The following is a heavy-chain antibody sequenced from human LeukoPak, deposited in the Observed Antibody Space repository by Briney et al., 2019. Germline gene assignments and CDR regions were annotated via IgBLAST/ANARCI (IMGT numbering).Heavy chain of an antibody. CDR3: ARDRFRGYYFDY. CDR1: GFTFSSYG. V-gene: IGHV3-48*03. CDR2: ISSSGSTI. D-gene: IGHD3-10*01. J-gene: IGHJ4*02. Sequence: GGSLRLSCAASGFTFSSYGMNGVRQAPGKGLEWVSYISSSGSTIYYADSVKGRFTISRDNAKNSLYLQMNSLRAEDTAVYYCARDRFRGYYFDYWGQGTLVTVAS.